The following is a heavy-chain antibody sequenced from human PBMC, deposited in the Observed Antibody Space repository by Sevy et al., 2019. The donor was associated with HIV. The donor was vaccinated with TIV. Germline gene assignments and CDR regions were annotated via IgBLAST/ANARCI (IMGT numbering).Heavy chain of an antibody. D-gene: IGHD1-26*01. CDR3: ARDLYSGSYYDNY. CDR2: IKQDGSDK. V-gene: IGHV3-7*01. Sequence: GRSLRLSCAASGFTLSSYWMSWVRQAPGKGLEWVANIKQDGSDKYYVDSVKGRFTISRDNAKNSLYLQMNSLRAEDTAVYYCARDLYSGSYYDNYWGQGTLVTVSS. CDR1: GFTLSSYW. J-gene: IGHJ4*02.